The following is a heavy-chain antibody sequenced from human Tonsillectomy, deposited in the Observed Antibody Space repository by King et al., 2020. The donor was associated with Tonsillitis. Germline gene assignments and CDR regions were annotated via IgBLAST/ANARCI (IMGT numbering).Heavy chain of an antibody. CDR1: GFTFSNAW. CDR2: IKSKTDGGTT. J-gene: IGHJ5*02. V-gene: IGHV3-15*01. CDR3: TTGSVRGHMPS. D-gene: IGHD3-10*01. Sequence: VQLVESGGGLVKPGGSLRLSCAASGFTFSNAWMSWVRQAPGKGLEWVGRIKSKTDGGTTDYAAPVKGRFTISRDDSKNTLYLQMNSLKTGDTAVYYCTTGSVRGHMPSWGQGTLVTVSS.